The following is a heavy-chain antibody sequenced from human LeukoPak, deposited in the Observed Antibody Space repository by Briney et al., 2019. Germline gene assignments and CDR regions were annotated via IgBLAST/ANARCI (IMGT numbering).Heavy chain of an antibody. J-gene: IGHJ4*02. D-gene: IGHD6-19*01. CDR3: ARDPTNTSGRYAYFDF. V-gene: IGHV1-18*01. CDR2: VSCFNGDT. Sequence: ASVKVSCKASRYTFKHHGISWGRQAPGQGVKWMGGVSCFNGDTHYAQKFQGRVTMARDTSTTTAYMELRSLRSDDTALYYCARDPTNTSGRYAYFDFWGQGTLVTVSS. CDR1: RYTFKHHG.